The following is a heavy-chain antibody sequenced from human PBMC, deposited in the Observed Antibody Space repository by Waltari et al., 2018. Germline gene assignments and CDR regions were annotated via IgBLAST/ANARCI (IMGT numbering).Heavy chain of an antibody. J-gene: IGHJ6*02. D-gene: IGHD5-12*01. Sequence: QVQLQESGPGLMKPSQTLSLTCPVPGDSISSGRSYWSWIRQPAGKGLEWIGRIYTSGNTNYNPSLKSRVIISEDTSENQFFLRLSSVTAADTAVYYCARDHGHDGWGGMDVWGQGTTVTVSS. CDR3: ARDHGHDGWGGMDV. V-gene: IGHV4-61*02. CDR2: IYTSGNT. CDR1: GDSISSGRSY.